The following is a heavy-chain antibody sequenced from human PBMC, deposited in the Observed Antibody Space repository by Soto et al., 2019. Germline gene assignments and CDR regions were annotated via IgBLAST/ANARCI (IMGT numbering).Heavy chain of an antibody. Sequence: EVQLVESGGGLVEQGGSLRLSCEPSGLSFSTHSMNWGRQAPGKGLEWVSSISSDSFYIYYADSVKGRFTISRDKAKSSLYLQMNSLRADDTAVYYCARNRNPSSKTHGMDVWGQGTTVTVSS. CDR1: GLSFSTHS. CDR2: ISSDSFYI. CDR3: ARNRNPSSKTHGMDV. V-gene: IGHV3-21*01. J-gene: IGHJ6*02.